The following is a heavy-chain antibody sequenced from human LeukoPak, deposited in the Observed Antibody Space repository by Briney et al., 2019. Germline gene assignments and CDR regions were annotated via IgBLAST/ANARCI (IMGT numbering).Heavy chain of an antibody. CDR3: ARSFGN. J-gene: IGHJ4*02. CDR2: ISTSVNTI. Sequence: GGSLRLSCAASGFTFSNYEMNWVRQAPGKGLEWVSYISTSVNTIYYADSVKGRFTISRDNARNSLFLQMNSLTVEDTAVYYCARSFGNWGQGTLVTVSS. V-gene: IGHV3-48*01. CDR1: GFTFSNYE.